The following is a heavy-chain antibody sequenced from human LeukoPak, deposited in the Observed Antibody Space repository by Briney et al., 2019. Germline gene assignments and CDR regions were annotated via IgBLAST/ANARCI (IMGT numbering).Heavy chain of an antibody. CDR2: ISSTSRYI. Sequence: GGSLRLSCAASGFTFSSYGMNWVRQAPGKGLEGVASISSTSRYIYYADSLKGRFTISRDNAKNSLSLQMNSLRAEDTAVYYCARVPGRRGLDYWGQGTLVTVSS. CDR3: ARVPGRRGLDY. J-gene: IGHJ4*02. CDR1: GFTFSSYG. V-gene: IGHV3-21*01.